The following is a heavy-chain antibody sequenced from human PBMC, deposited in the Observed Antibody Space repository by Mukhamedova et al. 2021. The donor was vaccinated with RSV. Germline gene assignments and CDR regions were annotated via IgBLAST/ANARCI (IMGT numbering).Heavy chain of an antibody. Sequence: APGKGLEWVSSISSSDSYIYYADSVKGRFTISRDNAKNSLYLQMNSLRAEDTAVYYCASLLNYYDSSGVDYWGQGTLVTVSS. V-gene: IGHV3-21*01. CDR3: ASLLNYYDSSGVDY. J-gene: IGHJ4*02. D-gene: IGHD3-22*01. CDR2: ISSSDSYI.